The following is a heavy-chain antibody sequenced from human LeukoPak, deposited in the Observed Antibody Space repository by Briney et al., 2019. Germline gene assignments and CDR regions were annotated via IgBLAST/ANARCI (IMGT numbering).Heavy chain of an antibody. CDR2: IYGSGSS. CDR1: GDSISNYY. Sequence: SETLSLTCTVSGDSISNYYWSWVRQPAGEGLEWIGRIYGSGSSNYNPSLKSRITMSVDTSKNQFSLKLSSVTAADTAVYYCARCLNTYYYDNSGYSPEHYYMDVWGKGTTVIVSS. J-gene: IGHJ6*03. CDR3: ARCLNTYYYDNSGYSPEHYYMDV. D-gene: IGHD3-22*01. V-gene: IGHV4-4*07.